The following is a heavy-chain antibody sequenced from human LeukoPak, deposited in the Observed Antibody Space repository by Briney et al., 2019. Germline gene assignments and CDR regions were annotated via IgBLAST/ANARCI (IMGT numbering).Heavy chain of an antibody. J-gene: IGHJ4*02. CDR1: GFTFSDYY. Sequence: GGSLRLSCAASGFTFSDYYMSWIRQAPGKGLEGGSYISSSGSTIYYADSVKCRFTISRDNAKNSLDLQMNSLRAEDTAVYYCARDYGGSSPFDYWGQGTLVTVSS. V-gene: IGHV3-11*04. CDR2: ISSSGSTI. CDR3: ARDYGGSSPFDY. D-gene: IGHD4-23*01.